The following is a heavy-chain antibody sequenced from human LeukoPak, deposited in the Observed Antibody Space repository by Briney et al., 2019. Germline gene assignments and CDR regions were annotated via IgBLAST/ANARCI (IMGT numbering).Heavy chain of an antibody. Sequence: GGSLRLSCAASGFMFSSYWMTWVRQAPGKGLEWVAFIRYDGSNKYYADSVKGRFTISRDNSKNTLYLQMNSLRAEDTAVYYCAKDQGSYYDILTGQSPFDYWGQGTLVTVSS. CDR2: IRYDGSNK. D-gene: IGHD3-9*01. J-gene: IGHJ4*02. CDR3: AKDQGSYYDILTGQSPFDY. CDR1: GFMFSSYW. V-gene: IGHV3-30*02.